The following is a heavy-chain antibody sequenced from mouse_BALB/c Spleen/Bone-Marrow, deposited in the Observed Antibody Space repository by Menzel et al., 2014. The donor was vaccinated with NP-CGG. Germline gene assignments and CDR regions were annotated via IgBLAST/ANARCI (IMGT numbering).Heavy chain of an antibody. CDR1: GYTFTSYV. D-gene: IGHD1-1*01. CDR2: SNPYNDGT. V-gene: IGHV1-14*01. CDR3: ARNYGSSYWYFDV. J-gene: IGHJ1*01. Sequence: VQLKQSGPELVKPGASVKMSCKASGYTFTSYVMHWVKQKPGQGLEWIGYSNPYNDGTKYNEKFKGKATLTSDKSSSTAYMELSSLTSEDSAVYYCARNYGSSYWYFDVWGAGTTVTVSS.